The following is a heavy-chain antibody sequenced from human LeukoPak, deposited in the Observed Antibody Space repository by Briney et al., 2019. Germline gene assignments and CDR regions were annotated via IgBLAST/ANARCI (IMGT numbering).Heavy chain of an antibody. D-gene: IGHD6-13*01. CDR2: IYSGGST. CDR3: SRAATLAGPFDF. J-gene: IGHJ4*01. V-gene: IGHV3-53*01. CDR1: GFIVSSNY. Sequence: KPGGSLRLSCAASGFIVSSNYMSWVRQAPGKGLEWVSTIYSGGSTYYADSVKGRFTTSRDNSQNTLYLQMNSLRAEDTALYYCSRAATLAGPFDFWGQGALVTVSA.